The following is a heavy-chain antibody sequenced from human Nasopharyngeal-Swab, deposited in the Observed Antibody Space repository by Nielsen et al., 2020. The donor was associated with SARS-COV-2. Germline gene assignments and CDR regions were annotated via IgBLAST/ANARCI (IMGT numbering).Heavy chain of an antibody. CDR3: ARNSGSYLGHYYWFDP. CDR1: GYTLNRYG. V-gene: IGHV1-18*01. Sequence: ASVKVSCKASGYTLNRYGISWVRQAPGQGRDWMGWICAYKGNTKYAQKLQGRVTMTTDTSTITAYMELRSLRSDDTAVYYCARNSGSYLGHYYWFDPWGQGTLVTVSS. J-gene: IGHJ5*02. CDR2: ICAYKGNT. D-gene: IGHD1-26*01.